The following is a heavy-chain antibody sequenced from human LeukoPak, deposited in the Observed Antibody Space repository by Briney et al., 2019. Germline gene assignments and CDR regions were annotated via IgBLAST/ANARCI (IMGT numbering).Heavy chain of an antibody. Sequence: SETLSLTCTVSGGSLSSYYWSWIRQPPGKGLEWIGYIYYSGSTNYNPSLKSRVTISVDTSKNQFSLKLSSVTAADTAVYYCARSPGMYYYDSSGGFDYWGQGTLVTVSS. V-gene: IGHV4-59*01. D-gene: IGHD3-22*01. CDR2: IYYSGST. CDR3: ARSPGMYYYDSSGGFDY. J-gene: IGHJ4*02. CDR1: GGSLSSYY.